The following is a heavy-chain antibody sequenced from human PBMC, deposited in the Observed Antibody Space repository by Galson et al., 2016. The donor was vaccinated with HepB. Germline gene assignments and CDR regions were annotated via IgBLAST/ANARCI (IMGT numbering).Heavy chain of an antibody. CDR1: GYTFTSYD. CDR2: MNPHSEKT. V-gene: IGHV1-8*01. CDR3: ARGGTYYDFWSGSYGAWYFDL. Sequence: SVKVSCKASGYTFTSYDINWVRQAPGQGLEWMGWMNPHSEKTGYAQKLQGRVTMTRNTSLSTAYMELSSLRSEDTAVYYCARGGTYYDFWSGSYGAWYFDLWGRGTLATVSS. D-gene: IGHD3-3*01. J-gene: IGHJ2*01.